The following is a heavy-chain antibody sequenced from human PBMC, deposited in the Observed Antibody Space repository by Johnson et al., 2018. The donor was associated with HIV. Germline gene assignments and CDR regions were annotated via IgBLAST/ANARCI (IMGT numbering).Heavy chain of an antibody. CDR1: GFTFSSYA. J-gene: IGHJ3*02. D-gene: IGHD3-10*01. CDR2: ISGSGGST. V-gene: IGHV3-23*04. CDR3: ATPRGRSPHAFDM. Sequence: VQLVESGGGLVQPGGSLRLSCAASGFTFSSYAMSWVRQAPGKGLEWVSAISGSGGSTYYAASVKGRFTISRDNSKNTLYLQMNSLRAEDTALYYCATPRGRSPHAFDMWGQGTMVTVSS.